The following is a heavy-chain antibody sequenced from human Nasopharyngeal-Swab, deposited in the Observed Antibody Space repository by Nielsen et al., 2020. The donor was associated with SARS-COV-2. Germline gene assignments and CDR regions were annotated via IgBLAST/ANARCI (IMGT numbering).Heavy chain of an antibody. CDR1: GFTFSDYY. V-gene: IGHV3-11*04. J-gene: IGHJ6*03. D-gene: IGHD2-2*01. CDR2: ISSSGSTI. Sequence: LSLTCAVSGFTFSDYYMSWIRQAPGKGLEWVSYISSSGSTIYYADSVKGRFTISRDNAKNSLYLQMNSLRAEDTAVYYCASKNRGYCSSTSCAPYYYYMDVWGKGTTVTVSS. CDR3: ASKNRGYCSSTSCAPYYYYMDV.